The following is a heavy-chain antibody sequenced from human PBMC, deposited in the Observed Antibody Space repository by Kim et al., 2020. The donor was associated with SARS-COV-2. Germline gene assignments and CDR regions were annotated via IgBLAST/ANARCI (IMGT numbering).Heavy chain of an antibody. D-gene: IGHD6-19*01. CDR3: AKLYSSGWYYFDY. V-gene: IGHV3-33*06. J-gene: IGHJ4*02. Sequence: YADSVKGRFTISRDNSKNTLYLKMNSLRAEDTAVYYCAKLYSSGWYYFDYWGQGTLVTVSS.